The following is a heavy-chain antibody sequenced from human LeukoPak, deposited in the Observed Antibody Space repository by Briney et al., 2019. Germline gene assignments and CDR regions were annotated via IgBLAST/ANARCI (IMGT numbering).Heavy chain of an antibody. CDR3: ARSKYYFDY. J-gene: IGHJ4*02. Sequence: PSQTLSLTCAVSGDSVSSNSATWNWVRQSPSRGLEWLGRTYYRSKWYTDYAVSVKSRITINPGTSKNQFSLQLNSVTPEDTAMYYCARSKYYFDYWGQGTLVTVSS. D-gene: IGHD5/OR15-5a*01. CDR1: GDSVSSNSAT. CDR2: TYYRSKWYT. V-gene: IGHV6-1*01.